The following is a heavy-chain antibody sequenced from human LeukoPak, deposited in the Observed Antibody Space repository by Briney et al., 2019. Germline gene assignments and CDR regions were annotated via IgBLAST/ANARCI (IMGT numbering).Heavy chain of an antibody. CDR2: ISVSGGNT. CDR1: GFTFSNIA. Sequence: PGGSLRLSCAASGFTFSNIAMSWVRQVPGKGLEWVSTISVSGGNTYCADSVKGRFTISRDNSKNTLYLQMSSLRADDTAVYYCGGSRSFFWGQGTLVTVSS. D-gene: IGHD6-6*01. J-gene: IGHJ4*02. CDR3: GGSRSFF. V-gene: IGHV3-23*01.